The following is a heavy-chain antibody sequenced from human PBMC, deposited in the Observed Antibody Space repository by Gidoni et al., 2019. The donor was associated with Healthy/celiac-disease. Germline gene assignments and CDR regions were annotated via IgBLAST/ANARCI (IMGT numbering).Heavy chain of an antibody. Sequence: QVQLQESGPGLAKPPETLSLTCTVPGGSISSYYWSWIRQPPGKGLEWIGYIYYSGSTNYNPALKSRVTISINTTKNQFSLKLSSVTAADTAVYYCARGSTSLDYWGQGTLVTVSS. D-gene: IGHD2-2*01. CDR2: IYYSGST. V-gene: IGHV4-59*01. J-gene: IGHJ4*02. CDR1: GGSISSYY. CDR3: ARGSTSLDY.